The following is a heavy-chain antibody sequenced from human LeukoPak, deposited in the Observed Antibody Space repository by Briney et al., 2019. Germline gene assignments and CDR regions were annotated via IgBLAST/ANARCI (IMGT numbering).Heavy chain of an antibody. D-gene: IGHD6-19*01. V-gene: IGHV1-18*01. CDR3: ARAGSGSGWYFDY. J-gene: IGHJ4*02. CDR1: GYTFTNYG. CDR2: ISPYNGDT. Sequence: GASVKVSCKASGYTFTNYGISWVRQAPGQGLEWMGWISPYNGDTRYVQKLQGRVTMTTDTSTSTAYMELRSLRFDDTAVYYCARAGSGSGWYFDYWGQGTLVTVSS.